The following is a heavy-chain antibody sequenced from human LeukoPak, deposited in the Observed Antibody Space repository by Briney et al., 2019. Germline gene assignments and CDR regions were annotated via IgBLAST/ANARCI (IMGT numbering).Heavy chain of an antibody. V-gene: IGHV4-59*08. Sequence: PSETLSLTCTVSGGSISTYYWTWIRQPPGKGLEWIGYIYYSGGTNYHPSLKSRVTISVDTSKNQFSLKLTSVTAADTAVYYCARRPHTGYSSDWGPHGYYYGMNVWGQGTTVTVSS. CDR1: GGSISTYY. D-gene: IGHD6-19*01. J-gene: IGHJ6*02. CDR2: IYYSGGT. CDR3: ARRPHTGYSSDWGPHGYYYGMNV.